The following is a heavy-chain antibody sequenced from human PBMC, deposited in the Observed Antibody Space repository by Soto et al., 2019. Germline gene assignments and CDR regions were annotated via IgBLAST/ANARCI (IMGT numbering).Heavy chain of an antibody. CDR1: GYTFTGYY. V-gene: IGHV1-2*04. CDR2: INPNSGGT. Sequence: ASVKVSCKASGYTFTGYYMHWVRQAPGQGLEWMGWINPNSGGTNYAQKFQGWATMTRDTSISTAYMELSRLRSDDTAVSYCARELYYYDSSGYGRGRYYYYGMDVWGQGTMVTVS. J-gene: IGHJ6*02. CDR3: ARELYYYDSSGYGRGRYYYYGMDV. D-gene: IGHD3-22*01.